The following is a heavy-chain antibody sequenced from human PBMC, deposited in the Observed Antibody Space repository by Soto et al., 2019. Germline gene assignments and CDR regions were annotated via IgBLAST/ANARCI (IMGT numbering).Heavy chain of an antibody. CDR3: AKLRCSGGSCYSAVLIGFDY. D-gene: IGHD2-15*01. Sequence: GGSLRLSCAASGFTFSSYAMSWVRQAPGKGLEWVSAISGSGGSTYYADSVKGRFTISRDNSKNTLYLQMNSLRAEDTAVYYCAKLRCSGGSCYSAVLIGFDYWGQGTLVTVSS. J-gene: IGHJ4*02. CDR1: GFTFSSYA. CDR2: ISGSGGST. V-gene: IGHV3-23*01.